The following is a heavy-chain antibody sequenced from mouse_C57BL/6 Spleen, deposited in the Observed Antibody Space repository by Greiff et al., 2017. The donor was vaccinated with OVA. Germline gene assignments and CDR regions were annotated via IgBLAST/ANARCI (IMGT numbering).Heavy chain of an antibody. CDR1: GFTFSSYG. CDR3: ARHYGSSPPWFAY. D-gene: IGHD1-1*01. V-gene: IGHV5-6*01. Sequence: EVMLVESGGDLVKPGGSLKLSCAASGFTFSSYGMSWVRQTPDKRLEWVATISSGGSYTYYPDSVKGRFTISRDNAKNTLYLQMSSLKSEDTAMYYCARHYGSSPPWFAYWGQGTLVTVSA. CDR2: ISSGGSYT. J-gene: IGHJ3*01.